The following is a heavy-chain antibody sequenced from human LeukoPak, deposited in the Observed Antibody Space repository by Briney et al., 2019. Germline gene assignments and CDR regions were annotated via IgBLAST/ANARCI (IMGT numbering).Heavy chain of an antibody. V-gene: IGHV4-59*01. CDR2: IYYSGST. D-gene: IGHD3-22*01. J-gene: IGHJ5*02. CDR1: GGSISSYY. Sequence: SETLSLTCTVSGGSISSYYWSWIRQPPGKGLEWIGYIYYSGSTNYNPSLKSRVTISVDTSKNQFSLKLSSVTAADTAVYYCARVRPKHSSGYFRPNWFDPWGQGTLVTVSS. CDR3: ARVRPKHSSGYFRPNWFDP.